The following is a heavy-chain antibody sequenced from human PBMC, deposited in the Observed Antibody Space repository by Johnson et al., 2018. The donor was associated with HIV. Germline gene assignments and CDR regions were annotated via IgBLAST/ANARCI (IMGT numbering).Heavy chain of an antibody. D-gene: IGHD6-19*01. CDR1: GVTISSFG. CDR2: IRYDGSNK. Sequence: QVQLVESGGGVVQPGGSLRLSCAASGVTISSFGMHWVRQAPGKGLEWVAFIRYDGSNKYYADSVKGRFTISRDNAKNTLYLQMNSLRAEDTAVYYCAREPGYSSGPDAFDLWGQGTMVTVSS. J-gene: IGHJ3*01. V-gene: IGHV3-30*02. CDR3: AREPGYSSGPDAFDL.